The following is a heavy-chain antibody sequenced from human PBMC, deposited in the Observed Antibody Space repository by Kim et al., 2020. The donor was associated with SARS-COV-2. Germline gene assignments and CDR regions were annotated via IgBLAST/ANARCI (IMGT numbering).Heavy chain of an antibody. D-gene: IGHD2-15*01. J-gene: IGHJ4*02. V-gene: IGHV3-53*01. Sequence: GGSLRLSCAASGFTVSSNYMSWVRQAPGKGLEWVSVIYSGGSTYYADSVKGRFTISRDNSKNTLYLQMNSLRAEDTAVYYCARDCSGGSCYSDYWGQGTLVTVSS. CDR2: IYSGGST. CDR3: ARDCSGGSCYSDY. CDR1: GFTVSSNY.